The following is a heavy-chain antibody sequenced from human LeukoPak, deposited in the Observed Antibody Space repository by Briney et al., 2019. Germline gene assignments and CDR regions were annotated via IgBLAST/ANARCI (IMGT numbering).Heavy chain of an antibody. J-gene: IGHJ4*02. CDR3: ARVDYGDYFHY. Sequence: ASVKVSCKASGYTFTSHFMHWVRQAPGQGPEWMGIINPSGGSTSYAQKFQGRITMTRDMSTSTVYMELSSLRSEDTAVYYCARVDYGDYFHYWGQGTLVTVSS. V-gene: IGHV1-46*01. CDR2: INPSGGST. D-gene: IGHD4-17*01. CDR1: GYTFTSHF.